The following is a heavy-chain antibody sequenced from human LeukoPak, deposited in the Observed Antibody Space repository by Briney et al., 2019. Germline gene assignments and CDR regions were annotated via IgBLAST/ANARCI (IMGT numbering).Heavy chain of an antibody. CDR3: ARTWYSGGWYSYYFDY. Sequence: SETLSLTCTVSGGSISSSSYYWGWIRQPPGKGLEWIGYIYYSGSTNYNPSLKSRVTISVDTSKNQFSLKLSSVTAADTAVYCCARTWYSGGWYSYYFDYWGQGTLVTVSS. V-gene: IGHV4-61*05. CDR2: IYYSGST. J-gene: IGHJ4*02. CDR1: GGSISSSSYY. D-gene: IGHD6-19*01.